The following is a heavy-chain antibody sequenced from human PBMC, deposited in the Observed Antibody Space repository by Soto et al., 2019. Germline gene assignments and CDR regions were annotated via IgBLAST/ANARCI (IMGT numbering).Heavy chain of an antibody. CDR3: ARGNEAVKV. Sequence: PSQTRSTTCAISWDSVSSNSAVWNWIRQSPSRGLEWLGRTYYRSKWSYNYAVSVKSRITINPDTSNNQFSLQLDSVAPEDPAVYYCARGNEAVKVWGEGTTDSVSS. CDR1: WDSVSSNSAV. V-gene: IGHV6-1*01. J-gene: IGHJ6*04. CDR2: TYYRSKWSY. D-gene: IGHD4-17*01.